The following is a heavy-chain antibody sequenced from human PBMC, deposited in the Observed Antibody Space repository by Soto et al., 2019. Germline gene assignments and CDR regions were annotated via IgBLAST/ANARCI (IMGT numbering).Heavy chain of an antibody. CDR1: RGSIGAYY. J-gene: IGHJ6*02. D-gene: IGHD6-13*01. CDR3: ARASIPVGAAATTPGYYYGMDV. CDR2: IYHSGST. V-gene: IGHV4-59*01. Sequence: LALTCSVSRGSIGAYYWSLIRQPPFKGLEWIGYIYHSGSTNYNPSLESRVTISVDTSKNQFSLKLSSVTAADTAVYYCARASIPVGAAATTPGYYYGMDVWGQGTTVTVSS.